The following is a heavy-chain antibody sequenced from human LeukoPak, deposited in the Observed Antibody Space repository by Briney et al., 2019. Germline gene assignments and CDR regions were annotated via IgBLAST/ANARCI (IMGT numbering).Heavy chain of an antibody. V-gene: IGHV1-18*01. Sequence: GASVKVSCKASGYTFTSYGISWVRQAPGQGLEWMGWTSAYNGNTNYAQKLQGRVTMTTDTSTSTAYMELRSLRSDDTAVYYCQTYYYDSSGYYLDYWGQGTLVTVSS. CDR1: GYTFTSYG. D-gene: IGHD3-22*01. J-gene: IGHJ4*02. CDR3: QTYYYDSSGYYLDY. CDR2: TSAYNGNT.